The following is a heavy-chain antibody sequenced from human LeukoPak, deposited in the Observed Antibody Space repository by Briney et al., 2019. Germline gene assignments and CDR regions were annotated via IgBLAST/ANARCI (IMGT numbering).Heavy chain of an antibody. J-gene: IGHJ4*02. CDR1: GFTFSSYA. CDR3: AKIPYGTDY. V-gene: IGHV3-23*01. Sequence: GGSLRLSCAVSGFTFSSYAMIWVRHAPGRGLVWFSSIGASGDSIYYTDSVKGRFTIPRDNSKNTLYLQMSSLRVEDTAVYHFAKIPYGTDYWGQGTLVTVSS. D-gene: IGHD3-10*01. CDR2: IGASGDSI.